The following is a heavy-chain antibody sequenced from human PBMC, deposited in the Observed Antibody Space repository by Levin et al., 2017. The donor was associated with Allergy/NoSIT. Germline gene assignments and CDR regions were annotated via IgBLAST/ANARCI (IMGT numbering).Heavy chain of an antibody. J-gene: IGHJ4*02. V-gene: IGHV4-39*01. Sequence: SETLSLTCTVSGGSISSSSYYWGWIRQPPGTGLEWIGSIYYSGSTYYNPSLKSRVTISVDTSKNQFSLKLSSVTAADTAVYYCARQTPPYSSGWYTRAPDYWGQGTLVTVSS. CDR2: IYYSGST. CDR3: ARQTPPYSSGWYTRAPDY. CDR1: GGSISSSSYY. D-gene: IGHD6-19*01.